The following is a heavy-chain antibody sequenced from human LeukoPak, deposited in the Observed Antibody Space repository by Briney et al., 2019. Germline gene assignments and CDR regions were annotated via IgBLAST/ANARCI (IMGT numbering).Heavy chain of an antibody. Sequence: GASVKVSCKASGYTFTSYDINWVRQATGQGLEWMGWMNPNSGNTGYAQKFQGRVTITRNTSISTAYMELSSLRSEDTAVYYCARGLMTFHCSSTSCYFDYWGQGTLVTVSS. CDR1: GYTFTSYD. J-gene: IGHJ4*02. V-gene: IGHV1-8*03. CDR3: ARGLMTFHCSSTSCYFDY. CDR2: MNPNSGNT. D-gene: IGHD2-2*01.